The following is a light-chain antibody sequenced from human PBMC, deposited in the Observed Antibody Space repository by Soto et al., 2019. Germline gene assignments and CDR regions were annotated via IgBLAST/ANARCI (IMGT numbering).Light chain of an antibody. J-gene: IGKJ1*01. Sequence: DIQMTQSPSTLSASVGDRVTITCRASQSISSWLAWYQQKPGKAPKLLIYKASSLESGVPSRFSGSGSGTEFTLTISSLQPDDLATYYCQQYESFPRTFGQGTKVEIK. CDR2: KAS. CDR3: QQYESFPRT. CDR1: QSISSW. V-gene: IGKV1-5*03.